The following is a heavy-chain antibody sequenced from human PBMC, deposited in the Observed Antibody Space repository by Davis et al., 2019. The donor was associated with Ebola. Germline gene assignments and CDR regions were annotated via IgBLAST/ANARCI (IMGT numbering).Heavy chain of an antibody. CDR2: IYPGDSDT. CDR1: GYTFTNYW. D-gene: IGHD1-26*01. CDR3: ARLYGTYWGH. J-gene: IGHJ4*02. V-gene: IGHV5-51*01. Sequence: PGGSLRLSCKGAGYTFTNYWIGWVRQMPGRGLEWMGIIYPGDSDTRYSPSLQGQVTISADKSISTAYLQWSSLEASDTAMYYCARLYGTYWGHWGQGTLFTVSS.